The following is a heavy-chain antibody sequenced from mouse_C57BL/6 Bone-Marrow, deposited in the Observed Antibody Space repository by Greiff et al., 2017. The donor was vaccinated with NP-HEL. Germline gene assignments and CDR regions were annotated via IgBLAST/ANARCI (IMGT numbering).Heavy chain of an antibody. J-gene: IGHJ2*01. Sequence: VKLVESGPELVKPGASVKLSCKASGYTFTSYDINWVKQRPGQGLEWIGWIYPRDGSTKYNEKFKGKATLTVDTSSSTAYMELHSLTSEDSAVYFCARKNYYGSGDYWGQGTTLTVSS. CDR2: IYPRDGST. CDR1: GYTFTSYD. D-gene: IGHD1-1*01. CDR3: ARKNYYGSGDY. V-gene: IGHV1-85*01.